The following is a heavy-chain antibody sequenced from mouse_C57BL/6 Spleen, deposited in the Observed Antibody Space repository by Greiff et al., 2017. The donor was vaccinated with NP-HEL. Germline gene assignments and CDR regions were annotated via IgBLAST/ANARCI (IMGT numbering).Heavy chain of an antibody. D-gene: IGHD4-1*01. V-gene: IGHV2-2*01. CDR2: IWRGGST. CDR3: ARRTGSYAMDY. Sequence: VKLMESGPGLVQPSQSLSITCTVSGFSLTSYGVHWVRQSPGKGLEWLGVIWRGGSTDYNAAFISRLSISKDNSTSQVFFKMHSLQADDTAIYYCARRTGSYAMDYWGQGTSVTVSS. CDR1: GFSLTSYG. J-gene: IGHJ4*01.